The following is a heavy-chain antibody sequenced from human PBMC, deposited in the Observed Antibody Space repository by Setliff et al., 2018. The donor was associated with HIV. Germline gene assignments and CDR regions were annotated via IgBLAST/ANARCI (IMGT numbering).Heavy chain of an antibody. CDR2: IYTSGRT. CDR3: ARGYYNFWSGYPPLDY. D-gene: IGHD3-3*01. Sequence: SETLSLTCTVSGGSISSYYWSWIRQPPGKGLEWIGYIYTSGRTNYNPSLKSRVTISVDTSKNQFSLKLSSVTAADTAVYYCARGYYNFWSGYPPLDYWGQGTLVTVSS. V-gene: IGHV4-59*01. J-gene: IGHJ4*02. CDR1: GGSISSYY.